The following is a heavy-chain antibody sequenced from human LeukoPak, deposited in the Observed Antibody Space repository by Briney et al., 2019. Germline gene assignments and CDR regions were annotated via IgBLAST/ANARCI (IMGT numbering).Heavy chain of an antibody. CDR3: ARDKPPDY. CDR2: IKQDGSEK. CDR1: GFTFYGYW. Sequence: GVSLRLSCAASGFTFYGYWMSWVRQAPGKGLEWVANIKQDGSEKYYVDSVKGRFTISRDNAKNSLYLQMNSLRVEDTAVYYCARDKPPDYWGQGTLVTVSS. V-gene: IGHV3-7*03. J-gene: IGHJ4*02.